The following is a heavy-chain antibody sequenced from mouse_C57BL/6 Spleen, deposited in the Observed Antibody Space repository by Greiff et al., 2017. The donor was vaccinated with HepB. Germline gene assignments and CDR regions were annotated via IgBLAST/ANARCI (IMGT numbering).Heavy chain of an antibody. CDR1: GFTFSSYG. D-gene: IGHD2-2*01. CDR2: ISSGGSYT. Sequence: EVQGVESGGDLVKPGGSLKLSCAASGFTFSSYGMSWVRQTPDKRLEWVATISSGGSYTYYPDSVKGRFTISRDNAKNTLYLQMSSLKSEDTAMYYCARHRLRRAMDYWGQGTSVTVSS. CDR3: ARHRLRRAMDY. J-gene: IGHJ4*01. V-gene: IGHV5-6*01.